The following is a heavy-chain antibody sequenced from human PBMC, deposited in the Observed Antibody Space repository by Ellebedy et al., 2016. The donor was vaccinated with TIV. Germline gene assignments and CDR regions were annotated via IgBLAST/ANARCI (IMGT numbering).Heavy chain of an antibody. D-gene: IGHD6-19*01. Sequence: GSLRLSXTVSGGSISSSNYYWGWIQQPPGRGLEWIASTIYSGITYYNPSLRSRVTISADTSKNELSLKLTSVTAADTAVYFCARHGDSGWYVYFDHWGRGTLVTVSS. V-gene: IGHV4-39*01. CDR1: GGSISSSNYY. J-gene: IGHJ4*02. CDR2: TIYSGIT. CDR3: ARHGDSGWYVYFDH.